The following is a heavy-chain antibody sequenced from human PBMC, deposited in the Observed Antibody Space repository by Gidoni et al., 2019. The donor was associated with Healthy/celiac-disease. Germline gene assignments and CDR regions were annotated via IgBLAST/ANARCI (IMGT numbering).Heavy chain of an antibody. CDR2: INHSGST. V-gene: IGHV4-34*01. D-gene: IGHD6-13*01. CDR1: GGSFSGYY. Sequence: QVQLQQWGAGLLKPSETLSLTCAVDGGSFSGYYWSWIRQPPGKGLEWIGEINHSGSTNYNPSLKSRVTISVDTSKNQFSLKLSSVTAADTAVYYCASLRAAAGTGGTDYWGQGTLVTVSS. CDR3: ASLRAAAGTGGTDY. J-gene: IGHJ4*02.